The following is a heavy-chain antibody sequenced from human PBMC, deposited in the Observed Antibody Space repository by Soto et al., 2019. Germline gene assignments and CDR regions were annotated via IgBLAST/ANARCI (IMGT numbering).Heavy chain of an antibody. J-gene: IGHJ6*02. CDR1: GFTLSIYS. D-gene: IGHD6-13*01. CDR3: ARPYSSRWSIYYGMDV. Sequence: EVQLVESGGGLVQPGGSLRLSCAPSGFTLSIYSMNWVRQAPGKGLECISYISSSSSIIYYADSVKGRFTISRDNAKNSLYLQMTSLRDEDTAVYYCARPYSSRWSIYYGMDVWGQGTTVTVSS. V-gene: IGHV3-48*02. CDR2: ISSSSSII.